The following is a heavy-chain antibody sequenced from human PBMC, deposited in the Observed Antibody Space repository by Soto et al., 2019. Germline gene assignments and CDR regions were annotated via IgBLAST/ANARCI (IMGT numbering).Heavy chain of an antibody. CDR1: AASFSKYY. V-gene: IGHV4-59*01. CDR3: ASVTFGGIVLAH. CDR2: IYFNGNT. J-gene: IGHJ4*02. D-gene: IGHD3-16*01. Sequence: SETLSLTCTVSAASFSKYYWTWIRQPPGRGLEWIGYIYFNGNTKYNPSLEGRLTISIDTSKKEFSLKLTSVTAADAAVYYCASVTFGGIVLAHWGQGTLVTVSS.